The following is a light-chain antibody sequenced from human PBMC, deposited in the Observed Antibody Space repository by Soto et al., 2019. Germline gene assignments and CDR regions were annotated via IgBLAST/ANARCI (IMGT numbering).Light chain of an antibody. CDR3: QQYYNLPIT. V-gene: IGKV1-33*01. CDR1: QDISNH. Sequence: DIQMTQSPSSLSASVGDRVTITCQASQDISNHLNWYQQKPGKAPKLLIYDASNFETGVPSRFSASGSGTDFTVTISSLQHEDFATYSCQQYYNLPITFGQGTRLETK. CDR2: DAS. J-gene: IGKJ5*01.